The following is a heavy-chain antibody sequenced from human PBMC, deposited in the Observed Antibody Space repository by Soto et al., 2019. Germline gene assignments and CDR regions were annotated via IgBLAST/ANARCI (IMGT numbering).Heavy chain of an antibody. CDR3: ARVQQLALDY. V-gene: IGHV3-48*01. CDR1: GVTFSTHS. D-gene: IGHD6-13*01. Sequence: GGSPRLSCAASGVTFSTHSMDWVRQAPGKGLEWISYISFSSDSIYYADSVEGRFTISRDNAKNSLFLQMNSLTAEDTAVYYCARVQQLALDYSGQATLVTVSS. CDR2: ISFSSDSI. J-gene: IGHJ4*02.